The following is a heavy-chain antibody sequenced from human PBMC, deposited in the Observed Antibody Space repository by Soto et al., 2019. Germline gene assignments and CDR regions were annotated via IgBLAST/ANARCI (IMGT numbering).Heavy chain of an antibody. CDR3: AKERRHPEGPIAARIFDY. J-gene: IGHJ4*02. CDR1: GFTFSSYA. CDR2: ISGSGGST. D-gene: IGHD6-6*01. Sequence: GGSLRLSCAASGFTFSSYAMSWVRQAPGKGLEWVSAISGSGGSTYYADSVKGRFTISRDNSKNTLYLQMNSLRAEDTAVYYCAKERRHPEGPIAARIFDYWGQGTLVTVSS. V-gene: IGHV3-23*01.